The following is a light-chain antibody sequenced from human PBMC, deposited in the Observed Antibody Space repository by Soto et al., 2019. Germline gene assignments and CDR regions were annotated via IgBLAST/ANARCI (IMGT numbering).Light chain of an antibody. CDR2: EVS. CDR1: SSDVVGYYY. V-gene: IGLV2-14*01. Sequence: HSALTQSASVSRSPGQSITIHCTGTSSDVVGYYYVSLYQQDPGKLPKPIIYEVSTRTSGVSHCLSGSKSGNTDSLTISGLQTEDEADYYCSSYNTSSAPGFGGGTKVTV. J-gene: IGLJ2*01. CDR3: SSYNTSSAPG.